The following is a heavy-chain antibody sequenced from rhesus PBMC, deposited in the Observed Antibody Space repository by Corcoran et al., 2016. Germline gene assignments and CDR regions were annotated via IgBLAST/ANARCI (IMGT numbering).Heavy chain of an antibody. J-gene: IGHJ5-2*02. Sequence: QVQLQESGPGLVKPSETLSLTCAVSGASISSYWWTWIRQPPGKGLEWIGEINGNMGSTNYNPSLQSRVTISKDASKNQFSLKLSSVTAADTAVYYCAIGSIFVDVWGRGVLVTVSS. V-gene: IGHV4-80*01. CDR3: AIGSIFVDV. CDR1: GASISSYW. D-gene: IGHD3-3*01. CDR2: INGNMGST.